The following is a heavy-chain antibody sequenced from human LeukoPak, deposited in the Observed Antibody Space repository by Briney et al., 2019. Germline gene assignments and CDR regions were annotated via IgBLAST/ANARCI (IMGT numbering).Heavy chain of an antibody. V-gene: IGHV3-23*01. CDR2: IGGSGTST. CDR1: GFTFSSYA. J-gene: IGHJ5*01. CDR3: AKVALGGYTTGWLDS. Sequence: QTGGSLRLSCAASGFTFSSYAMTWVRQAPGKGLEWVSVIGGSGTSTHAADSVKGRFTISRDNSKNTLYLQMSSLRAEDTAIYYCAKVALGGYTTGWLDSWGQGTVVTVSS. D-gene: IGHD5-12*01.